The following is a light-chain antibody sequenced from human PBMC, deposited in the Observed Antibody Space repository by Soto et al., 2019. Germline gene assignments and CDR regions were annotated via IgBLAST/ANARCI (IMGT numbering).Light chain of an antibody. CDR3: CSYAVGSTLV. J-gene: IGLJ2*01. V-gene: IGLV2-23*01. CDR2: EGS. Sequence: QSALTQPASVSGSPGQSITISCTGTSSDVGSYNLVSWHQQHPGKAPKLMIYEGSKRPSVVSHRFSGSKSGNTASPTISGLQAEDEADYYCCSYAVGSTLVFGGGTKLTVL. CDR1: SSDVGSYNL.